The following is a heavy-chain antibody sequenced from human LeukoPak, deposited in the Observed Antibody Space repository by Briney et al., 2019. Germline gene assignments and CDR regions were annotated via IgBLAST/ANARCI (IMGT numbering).Heavy chain of an antibody. Sequence: GGSLRLSCAASGFTFSSYAMHWVRQAPGKGLEWVAVISYDGSNKYYADSVKGRFTISRDNSKNTLYLQMNSLRAEDTAVYYCARFSIKGQYIWFDPWGQGTLVTVSS. D-gene: IGHD3-10*01. J-gene: IGHJ5*02. V-gene: IGHV3-30*04. CDR3: ARFSIKGQYIWFDP. CDR1: GFTFSSYA. CDR2: ISYDGSNK.